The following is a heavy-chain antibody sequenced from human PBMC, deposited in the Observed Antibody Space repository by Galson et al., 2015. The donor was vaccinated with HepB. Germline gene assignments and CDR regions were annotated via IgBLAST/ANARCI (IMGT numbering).Heavy chain of an antibody. V-gene: IGHV3-48*04. CDR3: ARAVMSGSRRNYFDN. CDR1: EFTFISFH. CDR2: ISSSSTTI. J-gene: IGHJ4*02. D-gene: IGHD2-15*01. Sequence: SLRLSCAASEFTFISFHMSWVRQAPGKGLEWVSYISSSSTTIFYTDSVKGRFTISRDNAKNSLYLQMNSLRADDTAVYYCARAVMSGSRRNYFDNWGQRALVTVSS.